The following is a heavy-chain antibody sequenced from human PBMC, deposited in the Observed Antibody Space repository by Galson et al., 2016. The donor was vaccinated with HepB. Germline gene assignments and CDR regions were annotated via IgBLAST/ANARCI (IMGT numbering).Heavy chain of an antibody. CDR3: ATGGPVVTATQVSGGGVTVHNAFDI. V-gene: IGHV3-21*01. D-gene: IGHD2-21*02. CDR2: INSASSHM. Sequence: SLRLSCAGSGFTFSNYAMNWVRQAPGKGLEWVSSINSASSHMYYADSVRGPLIVSRDNAKESLYLQINSLRLEDTAMYYCATGGPVVTATQVSGGGVTVHNAFDIWGQGTTVTVSS. CDR1: GFTFSNYA. J-gene: IGHJ3*02.